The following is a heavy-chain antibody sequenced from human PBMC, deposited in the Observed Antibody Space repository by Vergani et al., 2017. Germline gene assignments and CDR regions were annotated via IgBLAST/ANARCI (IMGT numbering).Heavy chain of an antibody. J-gene: IGHJ4*02. CDR3: ARAPGGYYDSSGYYQAQQYYFDY. D-gene: IGHD3-22*01. CDR2: ISSSSSYI. Sequence: QVQLVESGGGLVKPGGSLRLSCAASGFSFSDYYMNWVRQAPGKGLEWVSSISSSSSYIYYADSVKGRFTISRDNAKNSLCLQMNSLRAEDTAVYYCARAPGGYYDSSGYYQAQQYYFDYWGQGTLVTVSS. V-gene: IGHV3-11*06. CDR1: GFSFSDYY.